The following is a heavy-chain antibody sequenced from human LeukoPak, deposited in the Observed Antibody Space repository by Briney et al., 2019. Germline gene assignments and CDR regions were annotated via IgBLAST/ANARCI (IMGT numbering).Heavy chain of an antibody. CDR2: IYYSGSP. J-gene: IGHJ4*02. Sequence: SETLSLTCTVSGGSISSYYWSWIRQPPGEGREWIGYIYYSGSPNFNPSLKGRVPISVEPSQNQFALTLSSVSAADTAVYYCARGRFGELLYATSWGQGTLVTVSS. V-gene: IGHV4-59*01. CDR1: GGSISSYY. D-gene: IGHD3-10*01. CDR3: ARGRFGELLYATS.